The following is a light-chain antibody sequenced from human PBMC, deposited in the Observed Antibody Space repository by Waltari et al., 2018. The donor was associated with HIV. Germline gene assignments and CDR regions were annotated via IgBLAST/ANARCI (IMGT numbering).Light chain of an antibody. J-gene: IGKJ4*01. CDR1: QSVSRH. V-gene: IGKV3-11*01. CDR3: QQRGTWPQVT. Sequence: EIVLTQSPATLSVSPGERAILSCRAGQSVSRHLAWSQQKSGQAPRLLIYEISTRAAGTPGRFNGSGSGTDFTLTITDVEPADVAVYYCQQRGTWPQVTFGGGTRVEI. CDR2: EIS.